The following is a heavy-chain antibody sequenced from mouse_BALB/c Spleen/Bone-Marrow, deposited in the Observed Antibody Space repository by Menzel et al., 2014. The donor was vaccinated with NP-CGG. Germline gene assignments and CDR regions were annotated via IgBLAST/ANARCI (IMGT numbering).Heavy chain of an antibody. CDR2: ISSGGNYT. CDR3: ARPNTDYFDY. D-gene: IGHD5-1-1*01. Sequence: DVQLVESGGGLVKPGGSLKLSCAASGFTFSSYAMSWIRQTPEKRLEWVATISSGGNYTYYPDSVKGRFTISRDNAKNTLYLQRSSLRSEDTAMYYCARPNTDYFDYWGQGTTLTVSS. J-gene: IGHJ2*01. CDR1: GFTFSSYA. V-gene: IGHV5-9-3*01.